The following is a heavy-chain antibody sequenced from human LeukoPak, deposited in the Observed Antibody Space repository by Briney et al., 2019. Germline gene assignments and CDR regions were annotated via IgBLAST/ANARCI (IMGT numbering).Heavy chain of an antibody. CDR2: ISGSGGST. D-gene: IGHD3-3*01. CDR1: GFTFSSYA. CDR3: ARAVLGRFQYYYGMDV. J-gene: IGHJ6*02. Sequence: PGGSLRLSCAASGFTFSSYAMSWVRQAPGKGLEWVSAISGSGGSTYYADSVKGRFTISRDNSKNTLYLQMNSLRAEDTAVYYCARAVLGRFQYYYGMDVWGQGTTVTVSS. V-gene: IGHV3-23*01.